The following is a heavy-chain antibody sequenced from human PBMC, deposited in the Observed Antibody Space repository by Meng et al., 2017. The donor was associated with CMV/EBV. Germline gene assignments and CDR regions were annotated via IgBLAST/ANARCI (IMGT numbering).Heavy chain of an antibody. D-gene: IGHD3-22*01. V-gene: IGHV3-9*01. CDR2: ISWNSGSI. Sequence: GGSLRLSCAASGFTFDDYAMHWVRQAPGKGLEWVSGISWNSGSIGYADSVKGRFTISRDNAKNSLYLQMNSLGAEDTALYYCAKGRGGGITMIVGAFDYWGQGTLVTVSS. CDR1: GFTFDDYA. J-gene: IGHJ4*02. CDR3: AKGRGGGITMIVGAFDY.